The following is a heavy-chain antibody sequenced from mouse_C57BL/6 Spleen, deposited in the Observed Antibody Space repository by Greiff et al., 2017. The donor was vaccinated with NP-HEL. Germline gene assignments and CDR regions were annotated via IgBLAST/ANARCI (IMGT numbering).Heavy chain of an antibody. CDR3: ATGDSSGYAY. J-gene: IGHJ3*01. CDR2: IDPSDSET. V-gene: IGHV1-52*01. Sequence: QVQLKQPGAELVRPGSSVKLSCKASGYTFTSYWMHWVKQRPIQGLEWIGNIDPSDSETHYNQKFKDKATLTVDKSSSTAYMQLSSLTSEDSAVYYCATGDSSGYAYWGQGTLVTVSA. CDR1: GYTFTSYW. D-gene: IGHD3-2*02.